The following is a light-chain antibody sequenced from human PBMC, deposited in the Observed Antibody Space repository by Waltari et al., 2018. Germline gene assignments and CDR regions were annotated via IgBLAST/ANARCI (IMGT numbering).Light chain of an antibody. CDR2: AAS. J-gene: IGKJ4*01. Sequence: DLQMTQSSSSVSASLGDRVTIPCRASQDISTWLAWYQQKPGTVPNLLIYAASNLQSGVPSRFSGSGSGTDFTLTITSLQPEDFATYYCQQTNSLLALTFGGGTKVEMK. V-gene: IGKV1-12*01. CDR1: QDISTW. CDR3: QQTNSLLALT.